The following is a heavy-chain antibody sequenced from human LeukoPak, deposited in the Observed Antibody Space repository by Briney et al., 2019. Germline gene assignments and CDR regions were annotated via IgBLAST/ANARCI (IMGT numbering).Heavy chain of an antibody. CDR1: GFTFSSYG. D-gene: IGHD3-10*01. V-gene: IGHV3-33*01. Sequence: GGSLRLSCAASGFTFSSYGMHWVRQAPGKGLEWVAVIWYDGSNKYYADSVKGRFTISRDNSKNTLYPQMNSLRAEDTAVYYCARDERTMVRGVPYYYYGMDVWGQGTTVTVSS. CDR3: ARDERTMVRGVPYYYYGMDV. J-gene: IGHJ6*02. CDR2: IWYDGSNK.